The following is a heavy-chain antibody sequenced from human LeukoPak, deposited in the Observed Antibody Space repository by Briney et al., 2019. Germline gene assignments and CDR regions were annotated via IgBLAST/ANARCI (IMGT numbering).Heavy chain of an antibody. CDR1: GGSFSSYY. D-gene: IGHD3-22*01. CDR2: IYYSGST. CDR3: ARGGDDSSGYSDFDY. J-gene: IGHJ4*02. Sequence: SETLSLTCTVSGGSFSSYYWSWIRQPPGRGLEWIGYIYYSGSTNYNPSLKSRVTISVDTSKNQFSLKLSSVPAADTAVYYCARGGDDSSGYSDFDYWGQGTLVTVSS. V-gene: IGHV4-59*01.